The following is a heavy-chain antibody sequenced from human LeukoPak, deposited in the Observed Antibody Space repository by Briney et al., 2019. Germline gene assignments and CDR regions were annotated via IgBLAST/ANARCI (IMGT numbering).Heavy chain of an antibody. CDR2: ISYDGSNK. D-gene: IGHD2-15*01. Sequence: GGSLRLSCAASGFTFSSYAMHWVRQAPGKGLEWVAVISYDGSNKYYADSVKGRFTISRDNSKNTLYLQMNSLRAEDTAVYYCARDPGIWRVVSAALGYCSGGSCYSSFDYWGQGTLVTVSS. J-gene: IGHJ4*02. CDR1: GFTFSSYA. V-gene: IGHV3-30*04. CDR3: ARDPGIWRVVSAALGYCSGGSCYSSFDY.